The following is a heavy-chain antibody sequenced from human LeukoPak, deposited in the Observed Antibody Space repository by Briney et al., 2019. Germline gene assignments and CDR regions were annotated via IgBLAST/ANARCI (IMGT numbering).Heavy chain of an antibody. Sequence: PSETLSLTCTVSGGSITSRSYSWGWIRQPPGKGLEWLGSVYYSGSTYYSPPLKSRVTISVDTSKNQFSLRLTSVTAADTAVYYCARDPSIAVADIDNYFDYWGQGTLVTVSS. CDR3: ARDPSIAVADIDNYFDY. D-gene: IGHD6-19*01. CDR2: VYYSGST. J-gene: IGHJ4*02. V-gene: IGHV4-39*07. CDR1: GGSITSRSYS.